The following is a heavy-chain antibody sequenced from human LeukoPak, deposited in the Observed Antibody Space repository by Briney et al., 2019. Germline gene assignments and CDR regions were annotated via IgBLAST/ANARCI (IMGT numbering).Heavy chain of an antibody. CDR2: IIPILGIA. V-gene: IGHV1-69*04. D-gene: IGHD2-15*01. J-gene: IGHJ3*02. Sequence: ASVKVSCKASGGTFSSYAISWVRQAPGHGLEWMGRIIPILGIANYAQKFQGRVTITADKSTSTAYMELGSLRSEDTAVYYCARRYCSGGSCYSGAFDIWGQGTMVTVSS. CDR1: GGTFSSYA. CDR3: ARRYCSGGSCYSGAFDI.